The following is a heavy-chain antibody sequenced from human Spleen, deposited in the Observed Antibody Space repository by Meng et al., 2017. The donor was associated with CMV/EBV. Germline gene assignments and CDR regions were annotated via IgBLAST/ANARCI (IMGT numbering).Heavy chain of an antibody. CDR1: GYTFTSYG. V-gene: IGHV1-18*01. D-gene: IGHD2-2*02. Sequence: ASVKVSCKASGYTFTSYGISWVRQAPGQGLEWMGWISAYNGNTNYAQKLQGRVTMTTDTSTSTAYMELRSLRSDDTAVYYCARGGVVVPAAIWSPLYYFDYWGQGTLVTVS. CDR3: ARGGVVVPAAIWSPLYYFDY. CDR2: ISAYNGNT. J-gene: IGHJ4*02.